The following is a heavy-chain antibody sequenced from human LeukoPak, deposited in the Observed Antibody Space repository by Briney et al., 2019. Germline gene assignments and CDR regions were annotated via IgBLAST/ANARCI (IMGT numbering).Heavy chain of an antibody. D-gene: IGHD5-24*01. CDR2: INPTSGGT. Sequence: GASVKVSCKTSGYTFTTYYMHWVRQAPGQGLEWMGWINPTSGGTNYAQNFQGRVTMTRDTSITTTYMELSSLPSDDTAVYFCGRGNSWYFDYWGEGTLVSVSS. V-gene: IGHV1-2*02. CDR1: GYTFTTYY. J-gene: IGHJ4*02. CDR3: GRGNSWYFDY.